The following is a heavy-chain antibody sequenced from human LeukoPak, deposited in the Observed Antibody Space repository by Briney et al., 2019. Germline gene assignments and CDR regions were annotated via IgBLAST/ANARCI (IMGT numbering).Heavy chain of an antibody. D-gene: IGHD1-1*01. J-gene: IGHJ4*02. CDR1: GFTFSSYG. CDR3: ANGRYNWNDGDFDY. V-gene: IGHV3-30*02. Sequence: GGFLRLSCAASGFTFSSYGMHWVRQAPGKGLEWVAFIRYDGSNKYYADSVKGRFTISRDNSKNTLYLQMNSLRAEDTAVYYCANGRYNWNDGDFDYWGQGTLVTVSS. CDR2: IRYDGSNK.